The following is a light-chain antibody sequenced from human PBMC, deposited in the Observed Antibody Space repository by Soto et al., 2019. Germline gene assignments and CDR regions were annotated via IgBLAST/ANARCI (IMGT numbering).Light chain of an antibody. J-gene: IGLJ1*01. Sequence: QSVLTQPASVSGSPGQSITISCTGTSSDVGGYNYVSWYQQHPGKAPKLMTHDVSNRPSGVSNRFSGSKSGNTASLTISGLQAEDEADYYCNSYTSSSTYVFGTGTQLTVL. V-gene: IGLV2-14*01. CDR1: SSDVGGYNY. CDR2: DVS. CDR3: NSYTSSSTYV.